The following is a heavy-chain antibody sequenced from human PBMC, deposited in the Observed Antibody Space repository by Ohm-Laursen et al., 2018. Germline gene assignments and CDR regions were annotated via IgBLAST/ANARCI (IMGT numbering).Heavy chain of an antibody. D-gene: IGHD6-25*01. CDR1: GYSFTTYG. CDR3: ARAEGVIVAAHFDN. Sequence: GASVKVSCKASGYSFTTYGIYWVRQAPGQGLEWMGWISGYTGNIKYAQEFQGRVTMTQDTSTSTAYMELRSLRSDDTAVYYCARAEGVIVAAHFDNWGPGTLVTVSS. CDR2: ISGYTGNI. V-gene: IGHV1-18*01. J-gene: IGHJ4*02.